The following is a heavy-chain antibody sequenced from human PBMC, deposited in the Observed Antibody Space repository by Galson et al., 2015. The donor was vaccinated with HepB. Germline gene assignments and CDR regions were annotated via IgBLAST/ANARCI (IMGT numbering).Heavy chain of an antibody. Sequence: SLRLSCAAFGFTVSDHYVDWVRQAPGKGLEWVGRTRNKAQRYTTEYAASVKDRFTISRDDSKNSVYLQMNKLKSEDTAVYYCASRHRGESDYWGQGTLVTVSS. CDR1: GFTVSDHY. J-gene: IGHJ4*02. CDR3: ASRHRGESDY. V-gene: IGHV3-72*01. CDR2: TRNKAQRYTT.